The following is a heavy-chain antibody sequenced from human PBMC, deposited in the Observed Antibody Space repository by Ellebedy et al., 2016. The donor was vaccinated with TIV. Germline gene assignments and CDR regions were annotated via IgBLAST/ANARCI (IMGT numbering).Heavy chain of an antibody. CDR3: ARDRWGRSGWYEIDY. CDR2: INPNSGGT. D-gene: IGHD6-19*01. V-gene: IGHV1-2*02. CDR1: GYTFTGYY. Sequence: AASVKVSCKASGYTFTGYYMHWVRQAPGQGLEWMGWINPNSGGTNYAQKFQGRVTITRDTSISTAYMELSRLRSDDTAVYYCARDRWGRSGWYEIDYWGQGTLVTVSS. J-gene: IGHJ4*02.